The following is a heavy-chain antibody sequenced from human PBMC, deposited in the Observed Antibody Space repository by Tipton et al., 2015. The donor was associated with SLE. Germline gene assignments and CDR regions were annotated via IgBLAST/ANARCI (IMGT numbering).Heavy chain of an antibody. J-gene: IGHJ4*02. CDR3: AKGLQQWHTYYFDY. V-gene: IGHV3-9*01. D-gene: IGHD6-19*01. CDR1: GFTFDDYA. Sequence: SLRLSCAASGFTFDDYAMHWVRQAPGKGLEWVSGISWNSGSIGYADSVKGRFTISRDNAKNSLYLQMNSLRAEDTAVYFCAKGLQQWHTYYFDYWGQGNLVTVSS. CDR2: ISWNSGSI.